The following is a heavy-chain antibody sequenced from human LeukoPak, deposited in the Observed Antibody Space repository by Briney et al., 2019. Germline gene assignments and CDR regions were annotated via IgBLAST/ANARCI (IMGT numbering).Heavy chain of an antibody. J-gene: IGHJ6*03. CDR2: IYYSGST. Sequence: SETLSLTCTVSGGSISSSSYYWGWIRQPPGKGLEWIGGIYYSGSTYYNPSLKSRVTISVDTSKNQFSLKLSSVTAADTAVYYCARQFSSSWYNLYYYYYYMDVWGKGTTVTVSS. CDR1: GGSISSSSYY. D-gene: IGHD6-13*01. CDR3: ARQFSSSWYNLYYYYYYMDV. V-gene: IGHV4-39*01.